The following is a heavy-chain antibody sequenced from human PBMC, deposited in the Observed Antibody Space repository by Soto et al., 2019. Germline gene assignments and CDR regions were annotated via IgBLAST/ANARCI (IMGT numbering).Heavy chain of an antibody. Sequence: QVQLVQSGGEVKKPGASVKVSCKASGYTFSSRYINWVRQAPGQGLEWMGWISAYNGNTDYAQNFQGRVTMTTDRSTNTAYMELRSLTSDDTAVYYCARGGQWDFLSDYWGQGTLVTVSS. D-gene: IGHD1-26*01. CDR3: ARGGQWDFLSDY. CDR2: ISAYNGNT. J-gene: IGHJ4*02. V-gene: IGHV1-18*01. CDR1: GYTFSSRY.